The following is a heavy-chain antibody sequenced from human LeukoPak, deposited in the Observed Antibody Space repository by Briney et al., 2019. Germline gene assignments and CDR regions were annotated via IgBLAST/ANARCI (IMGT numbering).Heavy chain of an antibody. D-gene: IGHD3-22*01. Sequence: GASVKVSCKASGYTFTSYGISWVRQAPGQGLEWMGRIIPILGIANYAQKFQGRVTITADKSTSTAYMELSSLRSEDTAVYYCARDRPNVYYYDSSGYYPSLFDYWGQGTLVTVSS. CDR3: ARDRPNVYYYDSSGYYPSLFDY. CDR1: GYTFTSYG. CDR2: IIPILGIA. J-gene: IGHJ4*02. V-gene: IGHV1-69*04.